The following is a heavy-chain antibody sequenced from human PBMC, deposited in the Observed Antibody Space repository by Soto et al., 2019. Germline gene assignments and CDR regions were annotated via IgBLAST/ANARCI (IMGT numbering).Heavy chain of an antibody. CDR3: AREKLRGDFDY. V-gene: IGHV1-46*01. D-gene: IGHD3-10*01. CDR2: INPSGGST. CDR1: GYTFTSHY. J-gene: IGHJ4*02. Sequence: ASVKVSCKESGYTFTSHYMHWVRQAPGQGLEWMGIINPSGGSTSYAQKFQSRVTMTRETSTSTVYMELSSLRSEDTAVYYCAREKLRGDFDYWGQGTLVTVSS.